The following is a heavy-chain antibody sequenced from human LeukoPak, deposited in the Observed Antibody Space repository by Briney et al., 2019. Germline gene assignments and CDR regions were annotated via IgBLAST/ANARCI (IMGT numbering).Heavy chain of an antibody. Sequence: GSSVKVSCKASGGTFSSYAISWVRQAPGHGLEWMGGIIPIFDTANYAQKFPGRVTITADESASTAYMELSSLRSEDTAVYSCARERRFGETPIWGQGTMVTASS. CDR1: GGTFSSYA. CDR3: ARERRFGETPI. CDR2: IIPIFDTA. J-gene: IGHJ3*02. D-gene: IGHD3-10*01. V-gene: IGHV1-69*01.